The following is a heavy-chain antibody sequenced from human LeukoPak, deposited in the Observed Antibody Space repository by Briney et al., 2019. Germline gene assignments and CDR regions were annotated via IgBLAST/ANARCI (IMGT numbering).Heavy chain of an antibody. CDR3: AGARTVLRFLEWSLPFDP. CDR1: GGSFSGHY. Sequence: SETLSLTCAVYGGSFSGHYWSWIRQPPGKGLEWIGEINHSGSTNYNPSLKSRVTISIDTSKNQFSLKLTSVTAADTAVYYCAGARTVLRFLEWSLPFDPWGQGTLVTVSS. CDR2: INHSGST. V-gene: IGHV4-34*01. J-gene: IGHJ5*02. D-gene: IGHD3-3*01.